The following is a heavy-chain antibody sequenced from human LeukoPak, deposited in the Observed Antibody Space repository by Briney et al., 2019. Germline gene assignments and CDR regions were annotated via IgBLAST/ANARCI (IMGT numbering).Heavy chain of an antibody. J-gene: IGHJ4*02. CDR1: GFTFSSYA. Sequence: GGSLRLSCAASGFTFSSYAMHWVRQAPGKGLEWVAVISYDGSNKYYADSVKGRFTISRDNSKNTLYLQMNSLRAEDTAVYYCARGRPTGDILTGPYFDYWGQGTLVTVSS. CDR3: ARGRPTGDILTGPYFDY. CDR2: ISYDGSNK. V-gene: IGHV3-30-3*01. D-gene: IGHD3-9*01.